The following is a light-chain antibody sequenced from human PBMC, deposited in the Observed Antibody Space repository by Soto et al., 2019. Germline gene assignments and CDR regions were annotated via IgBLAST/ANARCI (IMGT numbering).Light chain of an antibody. CDR1: QSVLYSTNNKNY. J-gene: IGKJ4*01. V-gene: IGKV4-1*01. CDR3: QQYYATPLT. Sequence: DIVMTQSPDSLAVSLGERATINCKSSQSVLYSTNNKNYLAWYQQKPGQPPKLLIYWASTRESGVPDRFSGSGSGTDFTLTISSLQAEDVALFYCQQYYATPLTFGGGTKV. CDR2: WAS.